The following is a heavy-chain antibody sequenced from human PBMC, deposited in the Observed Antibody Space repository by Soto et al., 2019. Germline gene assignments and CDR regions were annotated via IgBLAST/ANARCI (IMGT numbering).Heavy chain of an antibody. CDR1: GFTFSSYA. V-gene: IGHV3-23*01. Sequence: EVQLLESGGGLIQPGGSLRLSCAASGFTFSSYAMSWVRQAPGKGLDWVSTISGDATKTYYADSVKGRFTIARDNSKNTLYPQMNSLRVDDMAVYFCAKEAPLAYFDFWGQGTLVAVTS. CDR3: AKEAPLAYFDF. CDR2: ISGDATKT. J-gene: IGHJ4*02.